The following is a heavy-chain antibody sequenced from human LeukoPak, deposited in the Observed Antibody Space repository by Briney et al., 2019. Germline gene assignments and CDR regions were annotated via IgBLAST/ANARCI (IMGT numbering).Heavy chain of an antibody. CDR1: GYSFTSYW. CDR3: ARHVGILTGYSDY. D-gene: IGHD3-9*01. Sequence: GESLKISCKGSGYSFTSYWIAWVRKMPGKGLEWMGIIYPGDSNTRYSPSFQGQVTISADKSISTAYLQWSSLKASDTAMYYCARHVGILTGYSDYWGQGTLVTVSS. CDR2: IYPGDSNT. V-gene: IGHV5-51*01. J-gene: IGHJ4*02.